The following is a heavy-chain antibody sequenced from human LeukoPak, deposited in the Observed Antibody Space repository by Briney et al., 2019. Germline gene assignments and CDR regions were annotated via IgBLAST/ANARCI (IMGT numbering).Heavy chain of an antibody. Sequence: TGGSLRLSCAASGFMFSNSWMIWVRQAPGKGLEWVGHIKSKTDGGTADYAAPVKGRFTISRDDSTNTLSLEMNSLETEDTALYYCTAPRGPRNGYYLSDYWGQGTLVTVSS. J-gene: IGHJ4*02. D-gene: IGHD3-22*01. CDR2: IKSKTDGGTA. V-gene: IGHV3-15*01. CDR1: GFMFSNSW. CDR3: TAPRGPRNGYYLSDY.